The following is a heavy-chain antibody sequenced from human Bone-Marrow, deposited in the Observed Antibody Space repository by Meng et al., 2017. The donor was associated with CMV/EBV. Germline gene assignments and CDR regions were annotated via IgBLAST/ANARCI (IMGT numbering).Heavy chain of an antibody. V-gene: IGHV4-61*01. D-gene: IGHD2-15*01. CDR3: ARDGGMEAPYSDAFDI. CDR2: IYYSGST. J-gene: IGHJ3*02. CDR1: GGSVSSGSYY. Sequence: SETLSLTCTVSGGSVSSGSYYWSWIRQPPGKGLEWIGYIYYSGSTNYNPSLKSRVTISVDTSKNQFSLKLSSVTAADTAVYYCARDGGMEAPYSDAFDIWGPGEMVNVAS.